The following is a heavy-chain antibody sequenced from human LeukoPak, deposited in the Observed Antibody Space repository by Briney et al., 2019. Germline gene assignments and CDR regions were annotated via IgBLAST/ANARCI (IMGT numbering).Heavy chain of an antibody. CDR1: GYTFTSYY. CDR2: INPSGGST. V-gene: IGHV1-46*01. J-gene: IGHJ4*02. Sequence: ASVKVSCKASGYTFTSYYMHWVRQALGQGLEWMGIINPSGGSTSYAQKFQGRVTMTRDTSTSTVYMELSSLRSEDTAVYYCARASPPNYYDSSGGNTFDYWGQGTLVTVSS. CDR3: ARASPPNYYDSSGGNTFDY. D-gene: IGHD3-22*01.